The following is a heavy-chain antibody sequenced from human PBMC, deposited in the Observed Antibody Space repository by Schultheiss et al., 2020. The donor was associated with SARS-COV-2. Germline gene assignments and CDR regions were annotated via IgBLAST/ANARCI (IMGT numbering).Heavy chain of an antibody. V-gene: IGHV3-49*03. Sequence: GGSLRLSCTASGFTFGDYAMSWFRQAPGKGLEWVGFIRSKAYGGTTEYAASVKGRFTISRDDSKKSFDLQMNSLRTEDTAVYYCASQGIAVAGTFETWGQGTLVTVSS. CDR1: GFTFGDYA. CDR2: IRSKAYGGTT. CDR3: ASQGIAVAGTFET. D-gene: IGHD6-19*01. J-gene: IGHJ5*02.